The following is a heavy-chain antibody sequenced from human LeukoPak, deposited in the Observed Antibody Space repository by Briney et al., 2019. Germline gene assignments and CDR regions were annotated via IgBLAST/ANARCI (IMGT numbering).Heavy chain of an antibody. Sequence: PSETLSLTCAVYGGSFSDYYWSWIRLTPGEGLQWIGGIKHSGSTDYNPSLKSRVTMSVDTSKNQLSLKLTSVTAADTAVYYCARGILAKGYFDLWGRDTLVTVSS. CDR1: GGSFSDYY. J-gene: IGHJ2*01. D-gene: IGHD3-3*01. V-gene: IGHV4-34*01. CDR3: ARGILAKGYFDL. CDR2: IKHSGST.